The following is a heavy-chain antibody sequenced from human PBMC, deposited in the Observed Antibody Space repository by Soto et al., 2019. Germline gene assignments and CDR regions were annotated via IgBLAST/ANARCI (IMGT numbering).Heavy chain of an antibody. Sequence: EVQLLESGGGLVQPGGSLRLSCAASGFTCSSYAMSWVRQAPGKGLEWVSGISGSGVSTYYADSVKGRFTISRDNSKSTLYLQMNSLRAEDTAVYHCAKDRERIATRSIDYWGQGTLVTVSS. CDR3: AKDRERIATRSIDY. CDR2: ISGSGVST. J-gene: IGHJ4*02. V-gene: IGHV3-23*01. D-gene: IGHD6-6*01. CDR1: GFTCSSYA.